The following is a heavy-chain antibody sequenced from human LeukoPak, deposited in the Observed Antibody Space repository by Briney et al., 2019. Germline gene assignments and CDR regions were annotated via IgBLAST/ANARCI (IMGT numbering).Heavy chain of an antibody. CDR2: FDPEDGET. Sequence: ASVKVSCKVSGYTLTELSMHWVRQAPGKGLGWMGGFDPEDGETIYAQKFQGRVTMTEDTSTDTAYMELSSLRSEDTAVYYCATDLVAVAGTNYWGQGTLVTVSS. D-gene: IGHD6-19*01. J-gene: IGHJ4*02. CDR3: ATDLVAVAGTNY. CDR1: GYTLTELS. V-gene: IGHV1-24*01.